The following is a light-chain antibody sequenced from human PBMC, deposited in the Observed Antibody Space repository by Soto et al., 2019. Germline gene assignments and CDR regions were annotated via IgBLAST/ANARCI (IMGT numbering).Light chain of an antibody. J-gene: IGKJ1*01. CDR1: QRISIW. Sequence: DIQMTQSPSTQSASVGDRVAITCRASQRISIWLAWYQQKPGKAPKLLIYKASSLESGVPSRFSGSGSGTEFTLTISSLQPDDFATYYCQQYNDYSWTFGQGTKVEIK. CDR2: KAS. CDR3: QQYNDYSWT. V-gene: IGKV1-5*03.